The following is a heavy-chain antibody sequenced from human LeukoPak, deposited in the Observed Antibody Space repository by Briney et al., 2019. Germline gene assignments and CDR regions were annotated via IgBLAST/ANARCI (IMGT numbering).Heavy chain of an antibody. Sequence: GRSLRLSCAASGFTFDDYAMHWVRQAPGKGLEWVAGISWNSGTIGYADSVKGRFTISRDNAKNSVYLQTSTLKIEDTAFYYCAKGVRAAAGNAYYFDYWGQGTLVTVSS. V-gene: IGHV3-9*01. D-gene: IGHD6-13*01. CDR2: ISWNSGTI. CDR1: GFTFDDYA. J-gene: IGHJ4*02. CDR3: AKGVRAAAGNAYYFDY.